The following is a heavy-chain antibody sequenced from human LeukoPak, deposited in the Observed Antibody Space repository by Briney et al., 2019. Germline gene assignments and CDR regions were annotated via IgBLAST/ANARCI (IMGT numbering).Heavy chain of an antibody. Sequence: GGPLRLSCAASGFTFSSYAMHWVRQAPGKGLEYVSAISSNGGSTYYSNSVKGRFTISRDNSKTTLYLQMGSLRAEDMAVYYCARLDCSSTSCYHYFDYWGQGTLVTVSS. CDR1: GFTFSSYA. CDR3: ARLDCSSTSCYHYFDY. J-gene: IGHJ4*02. D-gene: IGHD2-2*01. V-gene: IGHV3-64*01. CDR2: ISSNGGST.